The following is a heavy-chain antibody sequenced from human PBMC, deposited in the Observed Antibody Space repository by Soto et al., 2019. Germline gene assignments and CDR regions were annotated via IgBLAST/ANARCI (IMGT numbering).Heavy chain of an antibody. D-gene: IGHD6-6*01. CDR2: ISGSGGST. CDR3: AKGSIAARHYYMDV. J-gene: IGHJ6*03. CDR1: GFTFSSYA. V-gene: IGHV3-23*01. Sequence: EVQLLESGGGLVQPGGSLRLSCAASGFTFSSYAMSWVRQAPGKGLEWVSAISGSGGSTYYANSVKGRFTISRDNSKNTLYLQMNSLRAEDTAVYYCAKGSIAARHYYMDVWGKGTTVTVSS.